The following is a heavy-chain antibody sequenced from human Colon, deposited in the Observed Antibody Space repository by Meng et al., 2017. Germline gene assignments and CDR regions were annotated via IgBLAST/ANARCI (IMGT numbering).Heavy chain of an antibody. CDR2: IYHSGST. J-gene: IGHJ4*02. CDR3: AREGHRLGMIVDGF. CDR1: GYSISSCYY. Sequence: SETLSLTCTVSGYSISSCYYWGWLRQPPGKGLEWIGSIYHSGSTYYNPSLKSRVTISVDTSKNQFSLKLSSVTAADTAVYYCAREGHRLGMIVDGFWGQGTLVTVSS. D-gene: IGHD3-22*01. V-gene: IGHV4-38-2*02.